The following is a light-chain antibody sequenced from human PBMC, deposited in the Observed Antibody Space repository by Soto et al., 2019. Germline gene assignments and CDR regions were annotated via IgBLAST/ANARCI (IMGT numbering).Light chain of an antibody. Sequence: QSVLTQPASVSGSPGQSITISCTGTASDGGGYNYVSWYQQHPGKAPKLMIHAVSNRPSGISSRLSGSKFGNTASLTISGLQSEDEADYFCCSYTSRTTYVFGTGTKVTVL. CDR2: AVS. CDR1: ASDGGGYNY. J-gene: IGLJ1*01. V-gene: IGLV2-14*01. CDR3: CSYTSRTTYV.